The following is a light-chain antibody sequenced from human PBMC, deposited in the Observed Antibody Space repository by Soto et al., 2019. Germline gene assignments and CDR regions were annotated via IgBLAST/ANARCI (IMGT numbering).Light chain of an antibody. CDR1: QSISSY. Sequence: DIQMTQSPSSLSASVGDRVTITCRASQSISSYLNWYQQKPGKAPKVLIYGASNLQSGVPSRFSGSGSGTDFTLTISSLQPEDSATYYCQQSYTSPYTFGQGTKLEIK. CDR2: GAS. J-gene: IGKJ2*01. CDR3: QQSYTSPYT. V-gene: IGKV1-39*01.